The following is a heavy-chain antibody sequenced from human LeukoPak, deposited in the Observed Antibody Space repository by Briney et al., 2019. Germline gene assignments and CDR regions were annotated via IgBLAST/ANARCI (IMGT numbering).Heavy chain of an antibody. J-gene: IGHJ4*02. CDR3: AKDQAYYYGSGSAFDY. Sequence: PGGSLRLSCVVSGITLSNYAMSWVRQAPGKGLEWVSGISESGGSTNYADSVKGRFAISRDNSMNTVYLQMNSLRAEDTAVYYCAKDQAYYYGSGSAFDYWGQGTLVTVSS. CDR2: ISESGGST. V-gene: IGHV3-23*01. D-gene: IGHD3-10*01. CDR1: GITLSNYA.